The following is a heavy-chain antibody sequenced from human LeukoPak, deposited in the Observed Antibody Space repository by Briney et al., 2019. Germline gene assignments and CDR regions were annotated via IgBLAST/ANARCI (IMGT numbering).Heavy chain of an antibody. CDR2: ISGSGGST. V-gene: IGHV3-23*01. Sequence: GGSLRLSCAASGFTFSSYAMSWVRQAPGKGLEWVSAISGSGGSTYYADSVKGRFTISRDNSKNTLYLQMNSLRAEDTAVYYCARDSQQWLVLDYWGQGTLVTVSS. J-gene: IGHJ4*02. D-gene: IGHD6-19*01. CDR3: ARDSQQWLVLDY. CDR1: GFTFSSYA.